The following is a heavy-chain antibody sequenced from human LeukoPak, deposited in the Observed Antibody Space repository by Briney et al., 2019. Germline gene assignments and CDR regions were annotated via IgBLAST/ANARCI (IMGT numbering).Heavy chain of an antibody. V-gene: IGHV4-59*08. CDR2: IYYSGNT. CDR3: ARHGSWGAPFDY. CDR1: AGSISSNY. Sequence: SEALSLTCTVSAGSISSNYWSWIRQPPGKGLEWIGYIYYSGNTNYNPSLKSRVTISVDTSKSQFSLKLSSVTAADTAVYYCARHGSWGAPFDYWGQGTLVTVSS. D-gene: IGHD3-16*01. J-gene: IGHJ4*02.